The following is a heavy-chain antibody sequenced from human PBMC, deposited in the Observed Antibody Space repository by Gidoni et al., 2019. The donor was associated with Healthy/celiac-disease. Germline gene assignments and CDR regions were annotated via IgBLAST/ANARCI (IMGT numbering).Heavy chain of an antibody. Sequence: SSYAMHWVRQAPGKGLEWVAVISYDGSNKYYADSVKGRFTISRDNSKNTLYLQMNSLRAEDTAVYYCARGFPPYYDFWSGLDYWGQGTLVTVSS. CDR1: SSYA. V-gene: IGHV3-30-3*01. D-gene: IGHD3-3*01. CDR2: ISYDGSNK. J-gene: IGHJ4*02. CDR3: ARGFPPYYDFWSGLDY.